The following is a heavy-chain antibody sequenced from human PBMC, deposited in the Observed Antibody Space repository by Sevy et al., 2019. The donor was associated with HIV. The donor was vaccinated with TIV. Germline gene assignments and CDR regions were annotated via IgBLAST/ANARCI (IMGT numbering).Heavy chain of an antibody. D-gene: IGHD1-26*01. V-gene: IGHV4-4*02. Sequence: SETLSLTCAVSGGSISSSNWWSWVRQPPGKGLEWIGEIYPSGSTNYNPSLKSRVTISVDKSKNQFSLKLSSVTAADTAVYYCARVAGARGSDAFDIWGQGTMVTVSS. CDR3: ARVAGARGSDAFDI. CDR1: GGSISSSNW. CDR2: IYPSGST. J-gene: IGHJ3*02.